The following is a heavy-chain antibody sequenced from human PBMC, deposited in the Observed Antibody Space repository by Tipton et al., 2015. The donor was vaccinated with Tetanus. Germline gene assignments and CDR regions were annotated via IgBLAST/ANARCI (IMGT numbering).Heavy chain of an antibody. CDR1: GGSSSSFY. CDR2: INQRGGL. J-gene: IGHJ1*01. Sequence: GLVKPSETLSLTCAVYGGSSSSFYWSWIRQPPGGGLEWIGEINQRGGLSYNPSLKSRVTISMDRSENQISLKMTSVTAADTAVYYCAGVTAQRTELYFEHWGQGTQVTVSS. D-gene: IGHD2-8*02. CDR3: AGVTAQRTELYFEH. V-gene: IGHV4-34*01.